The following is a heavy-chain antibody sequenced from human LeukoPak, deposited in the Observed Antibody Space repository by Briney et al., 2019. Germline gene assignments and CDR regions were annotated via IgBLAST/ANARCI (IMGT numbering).Heavy chain of an antibody. D-gene: IGHD2-15*01. CDR1: GFTFSSYA. CDR3: AKGPVAACGYYFGY. CDR2: ISGSGGST. J-gene: IGHJ4*02. Sequence: PGGSLRLSCAASGFTFSSYAMSWVRQAPGKGLEWVSAISGSGGSTYCADSVKGRFTISRDNYKNTLYLQMNSLRAEDTAVYYCAKGPVAACGYYFGYWGQGTLVTVSS. V-gene: IGHV3-23*01.